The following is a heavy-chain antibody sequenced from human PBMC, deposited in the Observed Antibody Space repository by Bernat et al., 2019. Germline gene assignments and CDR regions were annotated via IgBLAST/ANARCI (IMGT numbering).Heavy chain of an antibody. Sequence: QVQLVQSGAEVKKPGASVKVSCKASGYTFTSYYMHWVRQAPGQGLEWMGIINPSGGSTSYAQKFPGRVTMTRDTSTSTVYMELSSLRSEDTAVYYCASEDYDSSGYYPHAGDYWGQGTLVTVSS. J-gene: IGHJ4*02. CDR3: ASEDYDSSGYYPHAGDY. V-gene: IGHV1-46*03. CDR1: GYTFTSYY. CDR2: INPSGGST. D-gene: IGHD3-22*01.